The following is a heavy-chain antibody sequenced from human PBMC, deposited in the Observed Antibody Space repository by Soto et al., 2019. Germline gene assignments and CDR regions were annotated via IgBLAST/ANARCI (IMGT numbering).Heavy chain of an antibody. CDR2: ILPIFGTA. CDR3: AKLQGSGTYYDDDF. D-gene: IGHD3-10*01. J-gene: IGHJ4*02. CDR1: GGPSNNFA. Sequence: QVQLVQSGAEVKKPGSSVKVSCKASGGPSNNFAISWVRQAPGQGLEWMGGILPIFGTANYAEKFQGRVKATADESTRTAYMDLSSLRSEDTAVYYCAKLQGSGTYYDDDFWGQGTLVTVSS. V-gene: IGHV1-69*01.